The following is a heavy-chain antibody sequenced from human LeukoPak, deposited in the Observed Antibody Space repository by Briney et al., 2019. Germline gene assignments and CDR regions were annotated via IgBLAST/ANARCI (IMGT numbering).Heavy chain of an antibody. CDR3: ARDYYYDFWSGYYLVGGQDNWFDP. CDR2: ISSSSSYI. V-gene: IGHV3-21*01. J-gene: IGHJ5*02. D-gene: IGHD3-3*01. CDR1: GFIFSSHS. Sequence: GGSLRLSCAASGFIFSSHSMNWVRQAPGKGLEWVSSISSSSSYIYYADSVKGRFTISRDNAKNSLYLQMNSLRAEDTAVYYCARDYYYDFWSGYYLVGGQDNWFDPWGQGTLVTVSS.